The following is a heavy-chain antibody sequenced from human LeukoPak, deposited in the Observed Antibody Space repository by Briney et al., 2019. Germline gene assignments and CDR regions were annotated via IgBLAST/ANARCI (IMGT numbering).Heavy chain of an antibody. CDR3: ASRTGVVVTLNAFDI. J-gene: IGHJ3*02. CDR2: IYSGGST. Sequence: GGSLRLSCAASGFTVSSNYMSWVRQAPGKGLEWVSVIYSGGSTYYADSVKGRFTISRDNSKNTLYLQMNSLRAEDTAMYYCASRTGVVVTLNAFDIWGQGTMVTVSS. D-gene: IGHD2-21*02. CDR1: GFTVSSNY. V-gene: IGHV3-53*01.